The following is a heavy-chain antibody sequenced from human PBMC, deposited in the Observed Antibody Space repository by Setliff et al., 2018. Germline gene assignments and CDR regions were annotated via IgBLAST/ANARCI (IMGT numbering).Heavy chain of an antibody. V-gene: IGHV4-31*03. Sequence: SETLSLTCTVSGGSISSGGYYWSWIRQHPGKGLEWIGYIYYSGSTYYNPSLKSRVTISVDTSKNQFSLKPSSVTAADTAVYYCARDPLTTTVRHAFDIWGQGTMVTVSS. CDR3: ARDPLTTTVRHAFDI. J-gene: IGHJ3*02. D-gene: IGHD4-4*01. CDR1: GGSISSGGYY. CDR2: IYYSGST.